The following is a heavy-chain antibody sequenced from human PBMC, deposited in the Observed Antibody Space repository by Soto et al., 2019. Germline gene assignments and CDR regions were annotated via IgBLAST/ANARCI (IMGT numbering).Heavy chain of an antibody. V-gene: IGHV4-59*01. Sequence: PSETLSLTCTVSGGSISSYYWSWIRQPPGKGLEWIGYIYYSGSTNYNPSLKSRVTISVDTSKNQFSLKLSSVTAADTAVYYCAAPSGDGGTFDYWGQGTLVTVSS. J-gene: IGHJ4*02. CDR2: IYYSGST. CDR3: AAPSGDGGTFDY. D-gene: IGHD4-17*01. CDR1: GGSISSYY.